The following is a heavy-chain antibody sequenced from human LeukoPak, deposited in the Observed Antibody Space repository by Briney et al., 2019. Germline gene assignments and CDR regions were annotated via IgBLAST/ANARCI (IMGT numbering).Heavy chain of an antibody. J-gene: IGHJ4*02. D-gene: IGHD5-18*01. CDR3: ATIKRGNIFGYFDF. CDR1: GASINTHY. V-gene: IGHV4-59*11. Sequence: SETLSLTCAVSGASINTHYWSWIRQPPGKGLEWIGYMFDTVTTKDNPSLKSRFTLSADTSKNQFSLRLTSVTAADTAVYYCATIKRGNIFGYFDFWGQGIPVTVSS. CDR2: MFDTVTT.